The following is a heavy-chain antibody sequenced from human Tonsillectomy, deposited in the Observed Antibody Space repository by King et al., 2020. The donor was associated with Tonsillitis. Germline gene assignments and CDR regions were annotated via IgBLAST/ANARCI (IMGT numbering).Heavy chain of an antibody. CDR3: TTVPHDFWCGYYTSFFSWYYYCGMDV. Sequence: EVQLVESGGGLVKPGGSLRLSCAASGFTFSNAWMSWVRQAPGKGREWVGRIKSKTDGGTTDYAAPVKGRFTISRDDSKNTLYLQMNSLKTEDTAVYYCTTVPHDFWCGYYTSFFSWYYYCGMDVWGQGTTVTVPS. CDR2: IKSKTDGGTT. CDR1: GFTFSNAW. J-gene: IGHJ6*02. V-gene: IGHV3-15*01. D-gene: IGHD3-3*01.